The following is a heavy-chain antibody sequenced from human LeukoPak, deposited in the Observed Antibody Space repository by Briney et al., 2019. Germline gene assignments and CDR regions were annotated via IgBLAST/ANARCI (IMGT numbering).Heavy chain of an antibody. CDR2: IYTSGST. CDR1: GVSISSYY. J-gene: IGHJ5*02. D-gene: IGHD3-22*01. Sequence: SETLSLTCTVSGVSISSYYWSWLRQPAGKGLEWIGRIYTSGSTNYNPSLKSRVNMSVDTSKNQFSLKLSSVTAAYTGVYYCARDDDYYDSSGYSFPGWFDPWGQGTLVTVSS. CDR3: ARDDDYYDSSGYSFPGWFDP. V-gene: IGHV4-4*07.